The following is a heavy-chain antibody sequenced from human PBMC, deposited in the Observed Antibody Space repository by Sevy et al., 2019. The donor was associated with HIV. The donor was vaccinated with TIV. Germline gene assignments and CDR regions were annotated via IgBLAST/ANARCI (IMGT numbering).Heavy chain of an antibody. CDR1: GFRFSSDW. CDR2: INGDGSNT. CDR3: ARGAAPQNY. D-gene: IGHD2-15*01. Sequence: GGSLRLSCAASGFRFSSDWMHWVRQAPGKGLVWVSRINGDGSNTVYADSVKGRFTISRDNAKNTLFLQMNYLRAEDTAVYFCARGAAPQNYWGQGTMVTVSS. J-gene: IGHJ4*02. V-gene: IGHV3-74*01.